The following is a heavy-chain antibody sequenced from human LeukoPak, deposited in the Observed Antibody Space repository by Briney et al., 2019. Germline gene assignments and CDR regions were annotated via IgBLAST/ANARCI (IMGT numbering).Heavy chain of an antibody. CDR1: GDSISTYW. CDR3: ARGAYASAWYAFDI. Sequence: SETLSLTCTVSGDSISTYWWSWIRQPPGKGLEWIGYVYYTGSSNSDPSLKSRVTMFVDTSKNQLSLRLSSVSALDTAVYYCARGAYASAWYAFDIWGPGTGVSVTS. V-gene: IGHV4-59*12. J-gene: IGHJ3*02. D-gene: IGHD6-19*01. CDR2: VYYTGSS.